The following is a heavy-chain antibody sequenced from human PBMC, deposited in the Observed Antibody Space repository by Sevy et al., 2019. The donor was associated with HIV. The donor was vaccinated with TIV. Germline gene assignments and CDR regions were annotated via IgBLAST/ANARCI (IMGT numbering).Heavy chain of an antibody. D-gene: IGHD1-26*01. V-gene: IGHV3-15*01. CDR1: GFTFSNAW. Sequence: GGSLRLSCAASGFTFSNAWMSWVRQAPGKGLEWVGRIKSKTDGGTKDYAAPVKGRFTISRDDSKNTLYLQMNSLKTGDTAVYYCTTPTVGAKRYYYYGMDVWGQGTTVTVSS. J-gene: IGHJ6*01. CDR3: TTPTVGAKRYYYYGMDV. CDR2: IKSKTDGGTK.